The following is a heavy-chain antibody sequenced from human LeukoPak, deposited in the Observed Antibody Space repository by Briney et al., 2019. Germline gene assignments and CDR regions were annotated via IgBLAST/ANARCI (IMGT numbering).Heavy chain of an antibody. D-gene: IGHD5-18*01. J-gene: IGHJ4*02. CDR2: INQDGGEQ. CDR1: GFIFNRYW. CDR3: ARGGWIRLDY. Sequence: GGSLRLSCAASGFIFNRYWMNWVRQSPGKGLEWVANINQDGGEQYYVDSVKGRFTISRDNAKNSLYLQMNSLRAEDTAVYYCARGGWIRLDYWGQGTLVTVSS. V-gene: IGHV3-7*01.